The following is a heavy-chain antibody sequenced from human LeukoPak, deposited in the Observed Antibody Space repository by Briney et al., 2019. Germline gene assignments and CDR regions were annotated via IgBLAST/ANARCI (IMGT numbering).Heavy chain of an antibody. V-gene: IGHV5-51*01. D-gene: IGHD3-10*01. CDR2: IYPGDSDS. CDR1: VYSFTSYW. CDR3: GDSDPRYRPSFQGQVTISADKSISTAYLQWSSLKASDTAMYYCARRPSNSGRYFDY. Sequence: GESLKISCKGSVYSFTSYWIGWVRQMPGKGLECMGIIYPGDSDSRYSPSFQGQVTISLDQSIRTAYLQSRRLKASVSPIPYSGDSDPRYRPSFQGQVTISADKSISTAYLQWSSLKASDTAMYYCARRPSNSGRYFDYWGQGTLVTVSS. J-gene: IGHJ4*02.